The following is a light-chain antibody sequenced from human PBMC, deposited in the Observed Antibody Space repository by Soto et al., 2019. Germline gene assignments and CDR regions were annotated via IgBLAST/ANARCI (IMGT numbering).Light chain of an antibody. CDR2: DVT. V-gene: IGLV2-14*03. CDR3: SSFASSIPLV. CDR1: SSDVGGYNY. Sequence: QSALTQPASVSGSPGQSITISCTGTSSDVGGYNYVSWYQQHPGKAPKLLICDVTNRPSGVSNRFSGSKSGNTASLTISGLQNEDEADYYCSSFASSIPLVFGGGTKLTVL. J-gene: IGLJ2*01.